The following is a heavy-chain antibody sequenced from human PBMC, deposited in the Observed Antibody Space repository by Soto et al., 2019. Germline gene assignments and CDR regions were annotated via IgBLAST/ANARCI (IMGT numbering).Heavy chain of an antibody. D-gene: IGHD3-10*01. V-gene: IGHV3-21*01. CDR3: YVRGVITRGTFDI. CDR1: GFTFSSYS. J-gene: IGHJ3*02. Sequence: EVQLVESGGGLVKPGGSLRLSCAASGFTFSSYSMNWVRQAPGKGLEWVSSISSSSSYIYYADSVKGRFTISRDNAKNSLYLQMNSLRAEDTAVYYCYVRGVITRGTFDIRGQGTMVTVSS. CDR2: ISSSSSYI.